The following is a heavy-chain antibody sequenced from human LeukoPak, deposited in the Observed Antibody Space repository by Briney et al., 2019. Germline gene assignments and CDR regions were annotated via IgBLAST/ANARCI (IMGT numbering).Heavy chain of an antibody. V-gene: IGHV3-53*01. CDR1: GFTVSSNY. CDR3: ARDLANCDSSGYSS. CDR2: IYSGGST. J-gene: IGHJ1*01. D-gene: IGHD3-22*01. Sequence: PGGSLRLSCAASGFTVSSNYMSWVRQAPGKGLEWVSVIYSGGSTYYADSVKGRFTISRDNSKNTLYLQMNSLRAEDTAVYYCARDLANCDSSGYSSWGQGTLVTVSS.